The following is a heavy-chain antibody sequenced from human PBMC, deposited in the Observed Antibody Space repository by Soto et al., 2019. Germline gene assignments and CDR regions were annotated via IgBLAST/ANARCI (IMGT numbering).Heavy chain of an antibody. Sequence: VQPLESGGGLVQPGVSLRLSCAASGSTLSSYAMSWVRQAPGKGLEWVSAIRGSGGSSYYEDSVKGRITISRDNSKSTLYMQMTSIRAEDTAVYYGANNPLRSGIVDYWGRGTLVTVSS. CDR2: IRGSGGSS. CDR1: GSTLSSYA. V-gene: IGHV3-23*01. J-gene: IGHJ4*02. CDR3: ANNPLRSGIVDY. D-gene: IGHD1-20*01.